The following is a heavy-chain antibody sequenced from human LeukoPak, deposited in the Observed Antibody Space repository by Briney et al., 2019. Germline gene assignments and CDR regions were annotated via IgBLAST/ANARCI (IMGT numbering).Heavy chain of an antibody. Sequence: SSETLSLTCTVSGGSISSSSYYWGWIRQPPGKGLEWIGSIYYSGSTYYNPSLKSRVTISVDTSKNQFSLKLSSVTAADTAVYYCARRDYYEVSHWGQGTLVTVSS. CDR2: IYYSGST. CDR1: GGSISSSSYY. J-gene: IGHJ1*01. V-gene: IGHV4-39*01. CDR3: ARRDYYEVSH. D-gene: IGHD3-22*01.